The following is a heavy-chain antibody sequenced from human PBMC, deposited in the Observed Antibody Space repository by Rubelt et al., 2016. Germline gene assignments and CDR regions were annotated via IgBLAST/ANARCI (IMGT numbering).Heavy chain of an antibody. J-gene: IGHJ6*02. V-gene: IGHV3-33*01. CDR3: ARAETSGTPYHYGLDV. Sequence: YGMHWVRQAPGKGLEWVAVIWYDGSNKYYGDSVKGRFTVFRDNSKNTLFLQMNSLRVEDTAVYHCARAETSGTPYHYGLDVWGQGTAVTVSS. CDR2: IWYDGSNK. D-gene: IGHD1-1*01. CDR1: YG.